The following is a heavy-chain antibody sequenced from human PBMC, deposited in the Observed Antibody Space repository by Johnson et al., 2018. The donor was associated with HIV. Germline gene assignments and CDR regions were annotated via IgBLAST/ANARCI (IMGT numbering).Heavy chain of an antibody. CDR2: ISYDGSNK. V-gene: IGHV3-30*04. CDR1: GFTFGSYA. Sequence: QVKLVESGGGVVQPGRSLRLSCAASGFTFGSYAMHWVRQAPGKGLEWVAVISYDGSNKYYADSVKGRFTISRDNSKNTVYLQMNSLSAEDTAVYYCARRASTFDAFDIWGQGTMVTVS. CDR3: ARRASTFDAFDI. J-gene: IGHJ3*02.